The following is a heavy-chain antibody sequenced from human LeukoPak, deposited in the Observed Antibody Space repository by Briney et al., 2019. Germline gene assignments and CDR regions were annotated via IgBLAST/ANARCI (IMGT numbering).Heavy chain of an antibody. CDR1: GYTFTDYF. D-gene: IGHD1-26*01. J-gene: IGHJ4*02. V-gene: IGHV1-2*06. CDR2: INSNSGVT. Sequence: GASVKVSCKASGYTFTDYFIHWVRRAPGQGHEWMGRINSNSGVTDDAQNFQVRVTMTRDTSISTAYVELSRLTSDDTAVYYCARDLPSTSNWELDFWGQGTLVIVSS. CDR3: ARDLPSTSNWELDF.